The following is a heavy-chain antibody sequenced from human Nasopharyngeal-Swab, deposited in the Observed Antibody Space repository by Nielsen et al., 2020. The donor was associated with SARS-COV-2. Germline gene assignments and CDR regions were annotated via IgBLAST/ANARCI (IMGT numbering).Heavy chain of an antibody. Sequence: SETLSLTCTVSGGSVSSGSYYWSWIRQPPGKGLEWIGYIYYSGSTNYNPSLKSRVTISVDTSKNQFSLKLSSVTAADTAVYYCARDLVCSGGSCYSNGFDYWGQGTLVTVSS. CDR2: IYYSGST. CDR1: GGSVSSGSYY. CDR3: ARDLVCSGGSCYSNGFDY. D-gene: IGHD2-15*01. V-gene: IGHV4-61*01. J-gene: IGHJ4*02.